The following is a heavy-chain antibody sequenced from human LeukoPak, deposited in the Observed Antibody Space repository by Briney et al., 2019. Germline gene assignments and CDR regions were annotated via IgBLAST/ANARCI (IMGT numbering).Heavy chain of an antibody. CDR2: IHYDGYTT. CDR1: GFTVSSNY. V-gene: IGHV3-30*02. J-gene: IGHJ4*02. Sequence: AGGSLRLSCAASGFTVSSNYMSWVRQAPGSGLEWLAYIHYDGYTTNYADSVKGRFTISRENSKNTLYLQMNSLRTEDTAVYYCAKDVAYTFDYWGQGTLVTVSS. CDR3: AKDVAYTFDY. D-gene: IGHD3-16*01.